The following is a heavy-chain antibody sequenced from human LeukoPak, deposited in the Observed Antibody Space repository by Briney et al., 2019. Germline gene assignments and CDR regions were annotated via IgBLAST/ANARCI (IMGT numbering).Heavy chain of an antibody. V-gene: IGHV3-33*01. Sequence: QPGRSLRLSCAASGFTLSSYGMHWVPQAPGKGRGWVAVIWYDGSNKYYADSVKGRFTISRDNSKNTLYLQMNSLRAEDTAVYYCARDGDHGAFDIWGQGTMVTVSS. D-gene: IGHD7-27*01. CDR1: GFTLSSYG. CDR2: IWYDGSNK. J-gene: IGHJ3*02. CDR3: ARDGDHGAFDI.